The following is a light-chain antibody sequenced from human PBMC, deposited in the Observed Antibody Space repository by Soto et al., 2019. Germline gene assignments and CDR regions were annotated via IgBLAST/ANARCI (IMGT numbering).Light chain of an antibody. CDR1: SSDVGSYNL. CDR3: CSSAGSDTML. CDR2: EGT. Sequence: QSVLTQPASVSGSPGQSITISCTGTSSDVGSYNLVSWFQQHPGEAPKLMIYEGTRRPSGVSNRFSASKSGNTASLTISWLQAEDEAHYYCCSSAGSDTMLFGGGTKLTVL. J-gene: IGLJ2*01. V-gene: IGLV2-23*01.